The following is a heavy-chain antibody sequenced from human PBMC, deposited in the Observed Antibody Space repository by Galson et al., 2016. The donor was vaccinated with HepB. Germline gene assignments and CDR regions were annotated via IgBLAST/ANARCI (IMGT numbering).Heavy chain of an antibody. CDR2: MNPDSGNT. V-gene: IGHV1-8*01. J-gene: IGHJ5*01. Sequence: QSGAEVKKPGDSLKISCKASGYIFTNYDINWVRQAPGQGLEWMGWMNPDSGNTGYAQNFQGRVTMTRSTSANTAYMELSSLSSDDTAVYYCARSGFALSSWFDSWGQGTLVSVS. D-gene: IGHD2-21*01. CDR1: GYIFTNYD. CDR3: ARSGFALSSWFDS.